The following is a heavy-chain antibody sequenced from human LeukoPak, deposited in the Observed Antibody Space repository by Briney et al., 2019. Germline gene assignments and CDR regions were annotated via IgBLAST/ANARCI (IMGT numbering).Heavy chain of an antibody. CDR2: MDGGGSAT. J-gene: IGHJ4*02. V-gene: IGHV3-7*03. CDR1: GFIFSSYW. Sequence: GGSLRLSCAASGFIFSSYWMSWVRQTPGKGLEWVATMDGGGSATYYVDSVKGRFTITRDNAKNSLLLQMNSLRAEDTALYYCANEEWYRFDYWGQGTLVTVPS. CDR3: ANEEWYRFDY. D-gene: IGHD2-8*01.